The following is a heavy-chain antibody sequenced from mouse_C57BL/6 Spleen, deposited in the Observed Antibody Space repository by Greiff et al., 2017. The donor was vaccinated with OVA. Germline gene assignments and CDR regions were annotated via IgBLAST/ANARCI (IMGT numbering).Heavy chain of an antibody. D-gene: IGHD1-1*01. CDR3: ARREITTHY. J-gene: IGHJ2*01. CDR1: GYTFTSYW. CDR2: IHPNSGST. V-gene: IGHV1-64*01. Sequence: QVQLKQPGAELVKPGASVKLSCKASGYTFTSYWMHWVKQRPGQGLEWIGMIHPNSGSTNYNEKFKSKATLTVDKSSSTAYMQLSSLTSEDSAVYYCARREITTHYWGQGTTLTVSS.